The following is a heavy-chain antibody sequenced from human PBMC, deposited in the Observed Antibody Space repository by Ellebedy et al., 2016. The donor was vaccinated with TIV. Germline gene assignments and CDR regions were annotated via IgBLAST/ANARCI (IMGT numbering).Heavy chain of an antibody. D-gene: IGHD1-20*01. V-gene: IGHV3-53*01. J-gene: IGHJ4*02. Sequence: GESLKISCAASGLTVRSNYMSWVRQAPGKGLEWVSVIYSGGTTYYADSVKGRFTISRDNAENTLSLQMNSLRAEDTAVYYYASYDWNRIDYWGQGTLVTVSS. CDR3: ASYDWNRIDY. CDR1: GLTVRSNY. CDR2: IYSGGTT.